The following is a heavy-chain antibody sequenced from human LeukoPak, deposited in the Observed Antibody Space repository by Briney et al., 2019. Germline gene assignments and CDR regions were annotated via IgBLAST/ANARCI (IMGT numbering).Heavy chain of an antibody. CDR2: ISYDGSNK. CDR3: ARDSEGWDFY. J-gene: IGHJ4*02. V-gene: IGHV3-30*03. D-gene: IGHD6-19*01. Sequence: GRSLRLSCAASGFTFSSYGMHWVRQAPGKGLEWVAVISYDGSNKYYADSVKGRFTISRNNSKNTLYLQMNSLRAEDTAVYYCARDSEGWDFYWGQGTLVTVSS. CDR1: GFTFSSYG.